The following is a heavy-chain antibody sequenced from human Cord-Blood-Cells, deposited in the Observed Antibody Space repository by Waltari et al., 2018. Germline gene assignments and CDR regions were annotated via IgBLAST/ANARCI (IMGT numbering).Heavy chain of an antibody. J-gene: IGHJ3*02. V-gene: IGHV4-4*02. CDR1: GGSISSSNW. CDR2: LCHSGST. CDR3: ARDRGIAARRGAVDI. D-gene: IGHD6-6*01. Sequence: QVQLQESGPGLVKPSGTLSLTCAVSGGSISSSNWWSWVRQPPGKGLEWMGELCHSGSTDYNPTLKRLVTKSGDKSQNQFSLKLSSVTAADTAVYYCARDRGIAARRGAVDIWGQGTMVTVSS.